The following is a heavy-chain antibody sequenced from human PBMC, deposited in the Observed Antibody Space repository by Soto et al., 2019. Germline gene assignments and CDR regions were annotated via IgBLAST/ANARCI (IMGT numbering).Heavy chain of an antibody. J-gene: IGHJ4*02. CDR3: AREVQVHTPDFVY. D-gene: IGHD3-10*01. CDR1: GGTFNTYA. Sequence: QVQLVQSGAEMRKPGSSVKVSCQSSGGTFNTYAMNWVRQAPGQGPEWMGDISPMFGAANYAPKFQGRVTITADEATGQSYMKLSSLTSEERALYFCAREVQVHTPDFVYWGQGTLVTVSS. V-gene: IGHV1-69*19. CDR2: ISPMFGAA.